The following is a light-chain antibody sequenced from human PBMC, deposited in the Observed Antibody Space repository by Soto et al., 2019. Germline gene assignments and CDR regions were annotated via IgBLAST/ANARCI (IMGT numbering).Light chain of an antibody. CDR2: DAS. CDR1: QSVSYW. CDR3: QRYENYFT. J-gene: IGKJ1*01. Sequence: DIQLTQSPSTLSAFVGDRVTITRRASQSVSYWLAWYQHKPGKAPTLLIYDASNMESRVPSRFSGSGSGTEFSLTISSPQPYDFSTYYCQRYENYFTFGQGTKVEIK. V-gene: IGKV1-5*01.